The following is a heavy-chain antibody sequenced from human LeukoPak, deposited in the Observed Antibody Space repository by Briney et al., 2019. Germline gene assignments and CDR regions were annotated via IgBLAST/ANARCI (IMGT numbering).Heavy chain of an antibody. CDR2: ISGSAITT. CDR3: AKDHLGLDYFDS. D-gene: IGHD3-16*01. Sequence: GGSLRLSCVASGFTFKNYAMGWVRQAPGKGLEWASSISGSAITTYYADSVRGRFTISRDNSKNTVSLQVSSLRAEDTALYFCAKDHLGLDYFDSWGQGTLVTVSS. V-gene: IGHV3-23*01. CDR1: GFTFKNYA. J-gene: IGHJ4*02.